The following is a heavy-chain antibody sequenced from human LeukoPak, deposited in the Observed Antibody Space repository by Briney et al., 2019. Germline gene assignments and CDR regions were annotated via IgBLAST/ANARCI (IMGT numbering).Heavy chain of an antibody. J-gene: IGHJ6*03. CDR3: ARDPYSGNYGDYYYYYMDV. Sequence: GGSLRLSCTVSGFTVSSNSMSWVRQAPGKGLEWVSFIYSGGNTHYSDSVKGRFTISRDNAKSSLYLQMNSLRDEDTAVYYCARDPYSGNYGDYYYYYMDVWGKGTTVTISS. CDR2: IYSGGNT. V-gene: IGHV3-53*01. CDR1: GFTVSSNS. D-gene: IGHD1-26*01.